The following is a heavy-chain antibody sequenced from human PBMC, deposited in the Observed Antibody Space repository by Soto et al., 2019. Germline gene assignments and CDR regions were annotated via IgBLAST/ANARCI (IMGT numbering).Heavy chain of an antibody. V-gene: IGHV3-30-3*01. J-gene: IGHJ2*01. D-gene: IGHD1-26*01. CDR1: GFTFSSYA. CDR3: GRKTHIGGAPRGWSFDL. Sequence: QVQLVESGGGVVQPGRSLRLSCAASGFTFSSYAMHWVRQAPGKGLEWVAVISYDGSNKYYADSVKGRFTISRDNSKNTLYLKMNSRRAEEAVVYSCGRKTHIGGAPRGWSFDLWARGTLVTVPP. CDR2: ISYDGSNK.